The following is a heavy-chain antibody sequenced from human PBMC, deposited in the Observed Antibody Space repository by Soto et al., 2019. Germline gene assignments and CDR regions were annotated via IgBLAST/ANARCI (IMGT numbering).Heavy chain of an antibody. CDR1: GFTFSSYA. V-gene: IGHV3-23*01. CDR3: AKSGKWISFSMDY. CDR2: ISGSGGST. D-gene: IGHD3-16*01. J-gene: IGHJ4*02. Sequence: GGSLRLSCAASGFTFSSYAMSWVRQAPGKGLEWVSAISGSGGSTYYADSVKGRFTISRDNSKNTLYLQMNSLRAEDTAVYHCAKSGKWISFSMDYWGQGTLVTVSS.